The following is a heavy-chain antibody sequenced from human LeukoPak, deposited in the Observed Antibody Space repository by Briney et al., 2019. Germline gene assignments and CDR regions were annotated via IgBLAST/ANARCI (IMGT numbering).Heavy chain of an antibody. V-gene: IGHV3-49*03. Sequence: GGSLRLSCTASGFTFGDYAMSWFRQAPGKGLEWVGFIRSKAYGGTTEYAASVKGRFTISRDDSKSIAYLQMNSLKTEDTAVRYCTRGPPGIAAAGDNWFDPWGQGTLVTVSS. CDR1: GFTFGDYA. J-gene: IGHJ5*02. CDR2: IRSKAYGGTT. CDR3: TRGPPGIAAAGDNWFDP. D-gene: IGHD6-13*01.